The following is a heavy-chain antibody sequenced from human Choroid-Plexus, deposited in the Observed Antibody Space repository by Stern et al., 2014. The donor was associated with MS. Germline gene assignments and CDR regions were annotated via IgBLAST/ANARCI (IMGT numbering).Heavy chain of an antibody. CDR1: GFTFGSCA. CDR2: VSYDGSNK. J-gene: IGHJ5*02. Sequence: VQLVESGGGVVQAGRPLRLSCVASGFTFGSCAMHWVRQAPGKGVEWGAGVSYDGSNKYYADSVKGRFTIARDNSQNTLYMQMSSLRPEDTAVYYCAKDRQYLTYFFDHWGQGSLVTVSS. D-gene: IGHD2/OR15-2a*01. V-gene: IGHV3-30*18. CDR3: AKDRQYLTYFFDH.